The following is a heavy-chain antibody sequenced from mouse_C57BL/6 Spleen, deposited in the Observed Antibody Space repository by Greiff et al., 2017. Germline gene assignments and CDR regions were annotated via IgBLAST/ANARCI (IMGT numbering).Heavy chain of an antibody. CDR1: GYAFSSYW. CDR2: IYPGDGDT. D-gene: IGHD2-2*01. CDR3: TRRGGYDRGAMDY. V-gene: IGHV1-80*01. Sequence: QVQLKQSGAELVKPGASVKISCKASGYAFSSYWMNWVKQRPGKGLEWIGQIYPGDGDTTYNGQFTGKGTLTAAKSSSTAYMQVSSLTSEDSAVYFCTRRGGYDRGAMDYWGQGTSVTVSS. J-gene: IGHJ4*01.